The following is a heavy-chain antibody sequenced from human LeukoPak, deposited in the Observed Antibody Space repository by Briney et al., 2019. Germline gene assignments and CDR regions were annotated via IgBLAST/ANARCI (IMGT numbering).Heavy chain of an antibody. D-gene: IGHD2-2*01. CDR3: ARGYQLLEGGFDY. Sequence: GGSLRLSCAASGFTFTSNSMNWVRQAPGKGLEWVSTISGGGGSTYYADSVRGRFTISRDNSKNTLYLQMNSLRAEDTAVYYCARGYQLLEGGFDYWGQGTLVTVSS. V-gene: IGHV3-23*01. J-gene: IGHJ4*02. CDR1: GFTFTSNS. CDR2: ISGGGGST.